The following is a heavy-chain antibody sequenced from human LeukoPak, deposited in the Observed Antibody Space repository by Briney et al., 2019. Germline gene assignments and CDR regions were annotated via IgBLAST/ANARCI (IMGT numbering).Heavy chain of an antibody. Sequence: SETLSLTCTVSGGSISSSSYYWGWIRQPPGKGLEWIGSIYYSGSTYYNPSLKGRVTISVDTSKNQFSLKLSSVTAADTAVYYCARDPGYDYVWGSYRSYYFDYWGQGTLVTVSS. CDR3: ARDPGYDYVWGSYRSYYFDY. CDR1: GGSISSSSYY. J-gene: IGHJ4*02. CDR2: IYYSGST. V-gene: IGHV4-39*07. D-gene: IGHD3-16*02.